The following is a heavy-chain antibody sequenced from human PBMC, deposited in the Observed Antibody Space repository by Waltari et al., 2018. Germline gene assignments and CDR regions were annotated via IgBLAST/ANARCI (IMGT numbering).Heavy chain of an antibody. CDR3: ARGVQGLGLRPRHRDAFDI. CDR1: VGSISSYY. CDR2: IYYSGST. J-gene: IGHJ3*02. D-gene: IGHD3-10*02. V-gene: IGHV4-59*08. Sequence: QVQLQESGPGLVKPSETLSLTCTVSVGSISSYYWRWIRQPPGKGLEWIGYIYYSGSTNYNPSLKSRVTISVDTSKNQFSLKLSSVTAADTAVYYCARGVQGLGLRPRHRDAFDIWGQGTMVTVSS.